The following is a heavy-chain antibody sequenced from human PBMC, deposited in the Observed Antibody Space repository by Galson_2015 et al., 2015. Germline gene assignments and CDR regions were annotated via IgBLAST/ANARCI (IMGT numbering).Heavy chain of an antibody. CDR2: IGDSGANT. D-gene: IGHD2-15*01. V-gene: IGHV3-23*01. CDR3: AKGGPYCSGGNCHGVFDP. CDR1: GFTFSSYA. J-gene: IGHJ5*02. Sequence: SLRLSCAVSGFTFSSYAMGWVRQAPGTGLEGVSSIGDSGANTKYADSVKGRFTISRDNSKNTLYLQMNSLRGDDTAVYYCAKGGPYCSGGNCHGVFDPWGQGTLVTVSS.